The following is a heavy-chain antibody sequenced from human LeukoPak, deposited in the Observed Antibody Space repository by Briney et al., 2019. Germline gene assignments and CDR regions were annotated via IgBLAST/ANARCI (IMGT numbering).Heavy chain of an antibody. CDR3: ARETDIPGYSSGLDY. V-gene: IGHV3-7*03. Sequence: PGGSLRLSCAASGFTLSSYWMSWVRQAPGKGLEWVANIKQDGSEKYYVDSVKGRFTISRDNAKNSLYLQMNSLRAEDTAVYYCARETDIPGYSSGLDYWGQGTLVTVSS. D-gene: IGHD6-19*01. CDR1: GFTLSSYW. CDR2: IKQDGSEK. J-gene: IGHJ4*02.